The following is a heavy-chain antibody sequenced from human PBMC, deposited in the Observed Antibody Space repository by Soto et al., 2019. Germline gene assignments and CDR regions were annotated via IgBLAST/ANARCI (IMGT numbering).Heavy chain of an antibody. Sequence: GGSLRLSCAASGFTFSSYAMSWVRQAPGKGLEWVSAISGSGGSTYYADSVKGRFTISRDNSKNTLYLQMNSLRAEDTAVYYCAKDRVAARRIAVAGEFDYWGQGTLVTVSS. D-gene: IGHD6-19*01. CDR2: ISGSGGST. CDR3: AKDRVAARRIAVAGEFDY. V-gene: IGHV3-23*01. J-gene: IGHJ4*02. CDR1: GFTFSSYA.